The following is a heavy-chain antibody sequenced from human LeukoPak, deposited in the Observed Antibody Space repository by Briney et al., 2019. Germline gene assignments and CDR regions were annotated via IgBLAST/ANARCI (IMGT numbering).Heavy chain of an antibody. CDR2: INPSGGGT. CDR3: ARAMDSSGYYSWFDP. V-gene: IGHV1-46*01. J-gene: IGHJ5*02. Sequence: ASVKVSCKASGYTFTSYFIHWVRQAPGQGLEWMGIINPSGGGTSYAQNFQGRVTMTRDMSTTTVYMELSSLRSEDTAVFYCARAMDSSGYYSWFDPWGQGTLVTVSS. CDR1: GYTFTSYF. D-gene: IGHD3-22*01.